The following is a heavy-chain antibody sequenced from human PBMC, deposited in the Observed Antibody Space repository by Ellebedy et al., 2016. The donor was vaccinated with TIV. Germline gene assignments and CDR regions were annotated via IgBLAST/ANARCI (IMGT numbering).Heavy chain of an antibody. D-gene: IGHD5-12*01. J-gene: IGHJ4*02. CDR2: ISGSGGTT. CDR3: ASAARGSGAYESF. Sequence: GESLKISCAASGFTFSNYAMTWVRQAPGKGLEWVTTISGSGGTTYYADSVKGRFTISRDNSKNTLYLQMNSLRADDTALYYCASAARGSGAYESFWGQGTLVTVSS. CDR1: GFTFSNYA. V-gene: IGHV3-23*01.